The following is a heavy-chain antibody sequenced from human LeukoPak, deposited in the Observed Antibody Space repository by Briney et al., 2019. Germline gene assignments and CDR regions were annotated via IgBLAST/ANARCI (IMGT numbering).Heavy chain of an antibody. Sequence: PGESLRISCKGSGYSFTSYWITWVRQMPGKGLEWMGRIDPGDSDTRYSPSFQGQVTISADKSISTAYLQWSSLKASDTAMYYCARHPYLIGYYYGSGSYCHFDYWGQGTLVTVSS. D-gene: IGHD3-10*01. V-gene: IGHV5-51*01. J-gene: IGHJ4*02. CDR1: GYSFTSYW. CDR3: ARHPYLIGYYYGSGSYCHFDY. CDR2: IDPGDSDT.